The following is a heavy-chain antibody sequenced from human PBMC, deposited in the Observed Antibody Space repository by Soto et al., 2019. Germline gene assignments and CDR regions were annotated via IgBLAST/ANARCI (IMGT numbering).Heavy chain of an antibody. J-gene: IGHJ6*02. CDR1: GFTFSSYA. Sequence: QVQLVESGGGVVQPGRSLRLSCAASGFTFSSYAMHWVRQAPGKGLEWVAVISYDGSNKYYADSVKGRFTISRDNSKNTLYLQMNSLRAEDTAVYYCAREEAAHHYGMDVWGQGTTVTVSS. CDR2: ISYDGSNK. CDR3: AREEAAHHYGMDV. V-gene: IGHV3-30-3*01. D-gene: IGHD6-13*01.